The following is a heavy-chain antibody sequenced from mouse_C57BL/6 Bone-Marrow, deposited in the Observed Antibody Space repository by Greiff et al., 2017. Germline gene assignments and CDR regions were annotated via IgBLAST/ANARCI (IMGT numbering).Heavy chain of an antibody. CDR3: AGEGYYFGY. Sequence: EVQLQQSGPELVKPGASVKISCKASGYTFTDYYMNWVKQSHGKSLEWIGDINPNNGGTSYNQKFKGKATVTVDKSSSTAYMELRSLTSEDSAVYYCAGEGYYFGYWGQGTTLTVSS. CDR2: INPNNGGT. J-gene: IGHJ2*01. V-gene: IGHV1-26*01. CDR1: GYTFTDYY.